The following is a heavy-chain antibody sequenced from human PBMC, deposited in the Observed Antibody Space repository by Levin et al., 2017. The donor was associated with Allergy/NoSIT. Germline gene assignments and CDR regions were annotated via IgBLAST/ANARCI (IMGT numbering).Heavy chain of an antibody. CDR3: AKENYYASGRPNRPYLDY. CDR1: GFVFDDYT. CDR2: ITWDGGTI. V-gene: IGHV3-43*01. D-gene: IGHD3-10*01. Sequence: PGGSLRLSCAASGFVFDDYTMHWVRQPPGKGLEWVSLITWDGGTIYYSDSVKGRFTISRDNSKSSLYLQMNSLRTEDTALYYCAKENYYASGRPNRPYLDYWGQGTLVTVSS. J-gene: IGHJ4*02.